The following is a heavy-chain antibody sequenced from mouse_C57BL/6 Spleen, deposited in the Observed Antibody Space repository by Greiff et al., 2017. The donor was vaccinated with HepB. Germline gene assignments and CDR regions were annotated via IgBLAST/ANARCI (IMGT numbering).Heavy chain of an antibody. D-gene: IGHD4-1*01. J-gene: IGHJ3*01. CDR3: ARQANWDERFAY. CDR1: GYTFTSYW. V-gene: IGHV1-61*01. CDR2: IYPYDSET. Sequence: QVQLQQPGAELVRPGSSVKLSCKASGYTFTSYWMDWVKQRPGQGLEWIGNIYPYDSETHYNQKFKDKATLAVDKSSSTTYMQLSSLTSEDSAVYYGARQANWDERFAYWGQGTLVTVSA.